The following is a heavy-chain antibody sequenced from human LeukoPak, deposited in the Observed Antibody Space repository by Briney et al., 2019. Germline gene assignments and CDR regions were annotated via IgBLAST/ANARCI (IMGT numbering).Heavy chain of an antibody. CDR1: GYTFTGYY. Sequence: ASVKVSCKASGYTFTGYYMHWVRQAPGQGLEWMGWINPNSGGTNYAQKFQGRVTMTRDTSISTAYMELSRLRSDDTAVYYCARDRGIAVAGRVFGNWFDPWGQGTLVTVSS. V-gene: IGHV1-2*02. J-gene: IGHJ5*02. CDR3: ARDRGIAVAGRVFGNWFDP. CDR2: INPNSGGT. D-gene: IGHD6-19*01.